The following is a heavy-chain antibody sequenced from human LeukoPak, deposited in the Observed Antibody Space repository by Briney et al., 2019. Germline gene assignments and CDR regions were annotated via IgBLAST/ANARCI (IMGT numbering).Heavy chain of an antibody. CDR1: GDSVSSTTSY. Sequence: PSETLSLTCTVSGDSVSSTTSYWTWIPQPPGQGLEYIGSIVYSGITFYNPSLNSRVTMSVDTSKNQFSLKLNSVTAADTAVYFSARQLARLSLNSWGQRTLVAVSS. V-gene: IGHV4-39*01. CDR3: ARQLARLSLNS. D-gene: IGHD3-16*01. J-gene: IGHJ4*02. CDR2: IVYSGIT.